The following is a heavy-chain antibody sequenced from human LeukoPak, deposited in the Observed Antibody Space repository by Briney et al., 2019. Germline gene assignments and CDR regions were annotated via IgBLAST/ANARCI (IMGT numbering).Heavy chain of an antibody. CDR1: GFTFTDYY. CDR2: ISSDGSAI. V-gene: IGHV3-11*01. CDR3: AKSRGYSLSFDC. J-gene: IGHJ4*02. D-gene: IGHD2-21*01. Sequence: GGSLRLSCAASGFTFTDYYLSWIRQAPGKGLDWLSYISSDGSAISYADSVRGRFTISRDNAKNSLFLQMSSLRAEDTAMYYCAKSRGYSLSFDCWGQGILVTVSS.